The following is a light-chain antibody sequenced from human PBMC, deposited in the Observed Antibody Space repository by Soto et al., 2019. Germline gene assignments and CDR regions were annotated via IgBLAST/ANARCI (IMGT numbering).Light chain of an antibody. CDR3: SSYTSSITDV. Sequence: QSVLTQPASVSGSPGQSITISCTGTSSDVGGYNYVSWYQQHPGKAPKLMISEVSNRPSGVSNRFSGSKSGNTASLTISGLQAEDEADYYCSSYTSSITDVFGTGTKLTVL. CDR2: EVS. V-gene: IGLV2-14*01. CDR1: SSDVGGYNY. J-gene: IGLJ1*01.